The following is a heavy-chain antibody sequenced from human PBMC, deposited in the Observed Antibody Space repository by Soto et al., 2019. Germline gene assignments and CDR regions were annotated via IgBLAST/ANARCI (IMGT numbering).Heavy chain of an antibody. CDR3: AKDPVGATPRNWFDP. CDR1: GFTFSSYA. D-gene: IGHD1-26*01. J-gene: IGHJ5*02. Sequence: EVQLLESGGGLVQPGGSLRLSCAASGFTFSSYAISWVPQAPGKGLEWVSAISGSGGSTYYAASVKGRFTISRDNYKNTLYLQMNSLRAEDTAVYYCAKDPVGATPRNWFDPWGQGTLVTVSS. CDR2: ISGSGGST. V-gene: IGHV3-23*01.